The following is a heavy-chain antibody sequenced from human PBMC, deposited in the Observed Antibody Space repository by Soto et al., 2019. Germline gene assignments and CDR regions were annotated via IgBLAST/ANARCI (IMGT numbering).Heavy chain of an antibody. J-gene: IGHJ4*02. D-gene: IGHD3-16*01. Sequence: SETLSLTCAVYGGSFSGYYWSWIRQPPGKGLEWIGEINHSGSTNYNPSLKSRVTISVDTSKNQFSLKLSSVTAADTAVYYCASSWGSYTQFDYWGQGTLVTVSS. CDR1: GGSFSGYY. CDR2: INHSGST. V-gene: IGHV4-34*01. CDR3: ASSWGSYTQFDY.